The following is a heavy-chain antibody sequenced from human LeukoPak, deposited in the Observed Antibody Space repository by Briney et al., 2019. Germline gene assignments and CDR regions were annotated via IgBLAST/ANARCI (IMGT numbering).Heavy chain of an antibody. CDR3: ARESYDILTGYWGFDY. CDR1: GYTFTSYY. D-gene: IGHD3-9*01. V-gene: IGHV1-46*01. J-gene: IGHJ4*02. CDR2: INPSGGST. Sequence: ASVKVSCKASGYTFTSYYMHWVRQAPRQGLEWMGIINPSGGSTSYAQKFQGRVTMTRDMSTSTVYMELSSLRSEDTAVYYCARESYDILTGYWGFDYWGQGTQVTVSS.